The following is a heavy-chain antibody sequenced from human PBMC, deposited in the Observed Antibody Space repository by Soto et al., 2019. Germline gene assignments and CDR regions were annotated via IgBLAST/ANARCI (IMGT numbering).Heavy chain of an antibody. CDR1: GGSISSYY. CDR3: ARARDGYRRTDY. V-gene: IGHV4-59*12. D-gene: IGHD5-12*01. J-gene: IGHJ4*02. CDR2: IYYSGST. Sequence: QVQLQESGPGLVKPSETLSLTCTVSGGSISSYYWSWIRQPPGKGLEWIGYIYYSGSTNYNPSLKSRVTISVDTSKNPFSLKLSSVTAADTAVYYCARARDGYRRTDYWGQGTLVTVSS.